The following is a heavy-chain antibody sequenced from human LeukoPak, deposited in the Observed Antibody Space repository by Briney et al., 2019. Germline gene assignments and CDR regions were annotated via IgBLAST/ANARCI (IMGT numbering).Heavy chain of an antibody. CDR2: IYHSGST. Sequence: KASETLSLTCAVSGGSISSGNWWSWVRQPPGKGLEWIGEIYHSGSTNYNPSLKSRVTISVDKSKNQFSLNLTSVTAADTAVYFCAKEAVAAGPHYFDYWGQGTLVTVSS. J-gene: IGHJ4*02. D-gene: IGHD2-15*01. CDR1: GGSISSGNW. V-gene: IGHV4-4*02. CDR3: AKEAVAAGPHYFDY.